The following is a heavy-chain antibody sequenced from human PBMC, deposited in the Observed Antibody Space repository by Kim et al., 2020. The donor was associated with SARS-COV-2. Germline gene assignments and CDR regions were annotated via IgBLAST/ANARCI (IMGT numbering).Heavy chain of an antibody. V-gene: IGHV3-66*01. Sequence: GGSLRLSCAVSGVTVTSTYISWVRRAPGKGLEWLSSIHKGGSTYYGDSVKGRFSISRDDSKNIVFLQMTSLRVEDAAVYYFVKDPGYGDPVDHWGRGTPV. CDR2: IHKGGST. CDR3: VKDPGYGDPVDH. CDR1: GVTVTSTY. D-gene: IGHD4-17*01. J-gene: IGHJ4*01.